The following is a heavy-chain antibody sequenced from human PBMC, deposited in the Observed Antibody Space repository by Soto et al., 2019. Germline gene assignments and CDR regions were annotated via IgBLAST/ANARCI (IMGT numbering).Heavy chain of an antibody. CDR2: ITNDSRTI. CDR1: GFTFTKYS. V-gene: IGHV3-48*01. CDR3: TSALLDP. J-gene: IGHJ5*02. D-gene: IGHD2-15*01. Sequence: EVHLVESGGGLVQPGGSLRLSCAASGFTFTKYSMNWVRQAPGKGLEWVSYITNDSRTIYEADFMRGRFTISRDNAKNSLYLEMNSLRAEDTAIYYCTSALLDPWGQGTLVTVSS.